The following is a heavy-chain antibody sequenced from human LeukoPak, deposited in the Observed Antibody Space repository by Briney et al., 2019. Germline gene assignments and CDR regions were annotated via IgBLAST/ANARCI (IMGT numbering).Heavy chain of an antibody. D-gene: IGHD4-17*01. CDR3: AKELTTVTHFDY. J-gene: IGHJ4*02. CDR1: GFTFSSYA. V-gene: IGHV3-30*04. Sequence: GRSLRLSCAASGFTFSSYAMHWIRQPPGKGLEWVSVITFDGRNTNYADSVKGRFTISRDNSKNTLYLQMNSLRVEDTAVYYCAKELTTVTHFDYWGQGTLVTVPS. CDR2: ITFDGRNT.